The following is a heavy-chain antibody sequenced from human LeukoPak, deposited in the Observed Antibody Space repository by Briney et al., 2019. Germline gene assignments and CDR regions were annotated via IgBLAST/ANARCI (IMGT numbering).Heavy chain of an antibody. CDR2: INTNTGNP. V-gene: IGHV7-4-1*02. Sequence: ASVKVSCKASGYTFTSYAMNWVRQAPGQGLEWMGWINTNTGNPTYAQGFTGRFVFSLDTSVSTAYLQISSLKAEDTAVYYCARVYDSSGYYFSNWFDPWGQGTLVTVSS. D-gene: IGHD3-22*01. J-gene: IGHJ5*02. CDR1: GYTFTSYA. CDR3: ARVYDSSGYYFSNWFDP.